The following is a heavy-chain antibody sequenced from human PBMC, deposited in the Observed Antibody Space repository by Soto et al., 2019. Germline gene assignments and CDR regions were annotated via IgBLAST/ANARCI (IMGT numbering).Heavy chain of an antibody. D-gene: IGHD6-13*01. V-gene: IGHV3-23*01. J-gene: IGHJ5*02. Sequence: EVQLLESGGGLVQPGGSLRLSCAASGFTFSNYAMPWVRQAPGKGLEWVSGISGSGSSIYYADSVKGRFTISRDNSKNTLYLQMNSLRAEDTAVYYCAKGGDSSSWKNWFDPWGQGTLVTVSS. CDR2: ISGSGSSI. CDR3: AKGGDSSSWKNWFDP. CDR1: GFTFSNYA.